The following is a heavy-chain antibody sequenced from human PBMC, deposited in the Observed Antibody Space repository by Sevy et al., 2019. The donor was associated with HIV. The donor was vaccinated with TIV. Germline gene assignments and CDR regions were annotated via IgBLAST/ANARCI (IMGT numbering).Heavy chain of an antibody. J-gene: IGHJ4*02. CDR2: ISGSGGST. Sequence: GGSLRLSCAASGFTFSSYAMSWVRQAPGKGLEWVSAISGSGGSTYYADSVKGRFTISRDNSKNTLYLQMNSLRAEDTAVYYCAKDGALGWGAVIVVVVAAHYFDYWGQGTLVTVSS. D-gene: IGHD2-15*01. CDR1: GFTFSSYA. CDR3: AKDGALGWGAVIVVVVAAHYFDY. V-gene: IGHV3-23*01.